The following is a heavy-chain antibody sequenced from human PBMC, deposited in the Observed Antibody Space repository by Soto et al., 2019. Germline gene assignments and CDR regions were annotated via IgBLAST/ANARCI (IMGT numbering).Heavy chain of an antibody. J-gene: IGHJ4*02. D-gene: IGHD1-26*01. CDR1: GGTFSSYA. Sequence: VASVKVSCKASGGTFSSYAISWVRQAPGQGLEWMGGIIPIFGTANYAQKFQGRVTITADESTSTAYMELSSLRSEDTAVYYCARDTGRELQAFDYWGQGTLVTVSS. CDR3: ARDTGRELQAFDY. CDR2: IIPIFGTA. V-gene: IGHV1-69*13.